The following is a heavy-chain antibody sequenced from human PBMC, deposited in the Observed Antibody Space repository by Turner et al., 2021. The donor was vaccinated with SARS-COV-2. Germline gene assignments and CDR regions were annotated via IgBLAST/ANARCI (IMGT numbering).Heavy chain of an antibody. Sequence: EVQLVESGGGLIQPGGSLRLSCAASGVTVSNNSMSWVRQAPGKGLEWVSVMYSGGSTYYADSVKGRFTISRDNSKNTLYLQMNSLRAEDTAVYYCARDGGGSGSYCYFDYWGQGTLVTVSS. V-gene: IGHV3-53*01. D-gene: IGHD3-10*01. CDR1: GVTVSNNS. J-gene: IGHJ4*02. CDR3: ARDGGGSGSYCYFDY. CDR2: MYSGGST.